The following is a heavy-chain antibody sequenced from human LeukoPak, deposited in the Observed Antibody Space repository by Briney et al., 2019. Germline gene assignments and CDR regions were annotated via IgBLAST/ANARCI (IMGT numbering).Heavy chain of an antibody. J-gene: IGHJ4*02. D-gene: IGHD2-8*02. CDR3: TKAPVRSCTGTFCYPFDY. Sequence: PGGSLRLSCAASGFTFSSYAMGWVRQAPGKGLEWVSAISGSGDTYYADSVRGRFTVSRDNSMNTLYLQMNSLRVEDTAVYYCTKAPVRSCTGTFCYPFDYWGQGILVTVSS. V-gene: IGHV3-23*01. CDR1: GFTFSSYA. CDR2: ISGSGDT.